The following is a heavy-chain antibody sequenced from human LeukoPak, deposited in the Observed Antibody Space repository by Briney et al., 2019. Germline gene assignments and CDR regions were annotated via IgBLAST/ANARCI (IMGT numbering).Heavy chain of an antibody. Sequence: SETLSLTCAVYGGSFSGYYWSWIRRPPGKGLEWIGEINHSGSTNYNPSLKSRVTISVDTSKNQFSLKLSSVTAADTAVYYCARRSSYSRAAAGREQRGDLRSYAFDIWGQGTMVTVSS. J-gene: IGHJ3*02. CDR2: INHSGST. V-gene: IGHV4-34*01. CDR1: GGSFSGYY. CDR3: ARRSSYSRAAAGREQRGDLRSYAFDI. D-gene: IGHD6-13*01.